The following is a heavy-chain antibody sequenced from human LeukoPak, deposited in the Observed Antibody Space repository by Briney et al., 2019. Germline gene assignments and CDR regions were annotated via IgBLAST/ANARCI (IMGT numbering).Heavy chain of an antibody. V-gene: IGHV3-33*01. CDR2: IWYDGSNK. CDR1: GFTFSSYG. Sequence: RGSLRLSCAASGFTFSSYGMHWVRQAPGKGLEWVAVIWYDGSNKYYADSVKGRFTISRDNSKNTLYLQMNSLRAEDTAVYYCARGRVVVVNYYFDYWGQGTLVTVSS. J-gene: IGHJ4*02. D-gene: IGHD2-15*01. CDR3: ARGRVVVVNYYFDY.